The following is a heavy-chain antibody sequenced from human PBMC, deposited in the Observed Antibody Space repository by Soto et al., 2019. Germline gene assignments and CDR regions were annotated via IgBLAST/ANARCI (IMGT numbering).Heavy chain of an antibody. V-gene: IGHV3-23*01. CDR2: ISNSGAGT. D-gene: IGHD2-2*02. Sequence: EVQLLESGGGLVQPGGSLRLSCAASGFTFSSYTMSWVRQAPGKGLEWVSSISNSGAGTYYADSVKGRFTISRDNSKNTLLLQEISLRANETALDYCAKYCGPSSCYSGFDTWGQGTMVTVSS. CDR1: GFTFSSYT. CDR3: AKYCGPSSCYSGFDT. J-gene: IGHJ5*02.